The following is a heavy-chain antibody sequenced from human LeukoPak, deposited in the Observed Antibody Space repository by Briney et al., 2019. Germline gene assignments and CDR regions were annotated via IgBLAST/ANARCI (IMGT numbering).Heavy chain of an antibody. D-gene: IGHD2-2*01. CDR1: GGSFSGYY. J-gene: IGHJ6*03. V-gene: IGHV4-4*07. CDR3: ARDVVVPAALSYYMDV. CDR2: VYTSGST. Sequence: SETLSLTCAVYGGSFSGYYWSWIRQPAGKGLEWIGRVYTSGSTNYNPSLKSRVTISVDTSKNQFSLKLSSVTAADTAVYYCARDVVVPAALSYYMDVWGKGTTVTVSS.